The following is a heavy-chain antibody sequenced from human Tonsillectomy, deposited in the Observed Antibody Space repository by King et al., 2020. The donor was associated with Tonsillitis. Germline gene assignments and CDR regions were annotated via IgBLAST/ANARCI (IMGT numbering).Heavy chain of an antibody. J-gene: IGHJ4*02. V-gene: IGHV1-46*01. D-gene: IGHD3-3*01. CDR2: INPSGGSA. CDR3: ARGGKYYDFWSGYYSVANY. CDR1: GYSFISYS. Sequence: VQLVQSGAEVKKPGASVKVSCKASGYSFISYSMHWVRQAPGQGLEWIGIINPSGGSASYAENFQGRVTMTRDTSTSTVYMELNSLRSEDTAVYYCARGGKYYDFWSGYYSVANYWGQGTLVTVSS.